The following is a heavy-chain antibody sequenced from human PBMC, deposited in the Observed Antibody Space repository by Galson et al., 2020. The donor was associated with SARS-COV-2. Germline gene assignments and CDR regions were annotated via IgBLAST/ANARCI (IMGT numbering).Heavy chain of an antibody. CDR1: GGSVSGDADP. CDR2: VARSWRT. Sequence: AAETLSLTCTVSGGSVSGDADPWVWLRQSPGTGREWIVYVARSWRTSYNPALKSRVIMSLDRSENQYPLELKSVTAADTALYSCVRTQAGYCSSVSCFFYFASWGQGSLVTVSS. D-gene: IGHD2-2*03. J-gene: IGHJ4*02. CDR3: VRTQAGYCSSVSCFFYFAS. V-gene: IGHV4-30-2*06.